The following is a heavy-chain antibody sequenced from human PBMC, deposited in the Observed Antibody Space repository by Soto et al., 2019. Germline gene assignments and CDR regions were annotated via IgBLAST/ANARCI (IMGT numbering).Heavy chain of an antibody. V-gene: IGHV3-7*03. CDR2: IKQDGSEK. CDR1: GFTFSSYW. CDR3: ERDATTRELDY. J-gene: IGHJ4*02. Sequence: GGSLRLSCAASGFTFSSYWMSWVRQAPGKGLEWVANIKQDGSEKYYVDSVKGRFTISRDNAKNSLYLQMNSLRAEDTAVYYCERDATTRELDYWGQGTLVTVSS. D-gene: IGHD1-26*01.